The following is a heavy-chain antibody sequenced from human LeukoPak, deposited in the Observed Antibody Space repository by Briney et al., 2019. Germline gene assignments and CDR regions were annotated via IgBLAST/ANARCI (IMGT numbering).Heavy chain of an antibody. Sequence: GSLRLSCAASGFTFSSYAMHWVRQAPGKGLEWVAVISYDGSNKYYADSVKGRFTISRDNSKNTLYLQMNSLRAEDTAVYYCARDEGYSGYDFYYYMDVWGKGTTVTVSS. CDR2: ISYDGSNK. CDR1: GFTFSSYA. V-gene: IGHV3-30*04. J-gene: IGHJ6*03. CDR3: ARDEGYSGYDFYYYMDV. D-gene: IGHD5-12*01.